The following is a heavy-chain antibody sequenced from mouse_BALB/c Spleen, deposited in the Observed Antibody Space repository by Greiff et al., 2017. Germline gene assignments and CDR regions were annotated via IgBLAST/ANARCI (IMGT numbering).Heavy chain of an antibody. V-gene: IGHV5-6-4*01. CDR1: GFTFSSYT. CDR3: TRDGFDY. CDR2: ISSGGSYT. J-gene: IGHJ2*01. Sequence: EVMLVESGGGLVKPGGSLKLSCAASGFTFSSYTMSWVRQTPEKRLEWVATISSGGSYTYYPDSVKGRFTISRDNAKNTLYLQMSSLKSEDTAMYYCTRDGFDYWGQGTTLTVSS.